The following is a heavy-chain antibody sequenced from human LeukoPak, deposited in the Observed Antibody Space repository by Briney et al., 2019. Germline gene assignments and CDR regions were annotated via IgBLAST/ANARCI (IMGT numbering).Heavy chain of an antibody. V-gene: IGHV3-21*01. CDR3: ARSYCRGGSGYSGDAFDI. CDR2: ISSSSRYR. CDR1: GFTFSSFS. Sequence: GGSLRPSCAASGFTFSSFSMNWVRQAPGEWLEWVSSISSSSRYRYYADSEKGRFTISRDNAKNSLYLQMNSLRAEDTAVYYCARSYCRGGSGYSGDAFDIWGQGTMVTVSS. D-gene: IGHD2-15*01. J-gene: IGHJ3*02.